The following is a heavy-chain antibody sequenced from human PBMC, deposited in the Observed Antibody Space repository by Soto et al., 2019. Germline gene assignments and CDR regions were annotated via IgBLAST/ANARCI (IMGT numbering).Heavy chain of an antibody. D-gene: IGHD2-15*01. V-gene: IGHV4-4*02. J-gene: IGHJ4*02. CDR3: ARHVAVPRTRGFDY. Sequence: QVQLQESGPGLVKPSGTLSLTWAVAGGSISDNWWSWVRQAPGKGLEWIGEIYQSGTTYYNPSLKGRVIILVDKSASQISLTLSSVTAAATAVYYCARHVAVPRTRGFDYWGQGALVAVSS. CDR1: GGSISDNW. CDR2: IYQSGTT.